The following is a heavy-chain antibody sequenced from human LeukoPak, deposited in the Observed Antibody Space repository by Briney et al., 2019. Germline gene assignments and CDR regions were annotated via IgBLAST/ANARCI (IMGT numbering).Heavy chain of an antibody. Sequence: SETLSLTCNVSGDXSSSYYWSWIRQPPGKGLEWIGYIYYSGSTNYNPSLKSRVTILVDTSKNQFSLKLSSVTAADTAVYYCARDRRYSGISGAFDIWGQGTMVTVSS. J-gene: IGHJ3*02. D-gene: IGHD1-26*01. CDR3: ARDRRYSGISGAFDI. V-gene: IGHV4-59*13. CDR1: GDXSSSYY. CDR2: IYYSGST.